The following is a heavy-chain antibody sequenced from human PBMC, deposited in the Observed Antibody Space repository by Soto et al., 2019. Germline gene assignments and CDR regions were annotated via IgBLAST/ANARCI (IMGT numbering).Heavy chain of an antibody. CDR3: AGHLRPYYYDSSGYYGLPYARPTLHYGMDV. CDR1: GYSFTSYW. V-gene: IGHV5-51*01. J-gene: IGHJ6*02. D-gene: IGHD3-22*01. CDR2: IYPGDSDT. Sequence: PGESLKISCKGSGYSFTSYWIGWVRQMPGKGLEWMGIIYPGDSDTRYSPSFQGQVTISADKSISTAYLQWSSLKASDTAMYYCAGHLRPYYYDSSGYYGLPYARPTLHYGMDVWGQGTTVTVSS.